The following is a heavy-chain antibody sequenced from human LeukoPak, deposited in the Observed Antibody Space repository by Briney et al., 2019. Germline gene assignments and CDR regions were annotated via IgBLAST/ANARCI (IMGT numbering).Heavy chain of an antibody. V-gene: IGHV1-2*02. Sequence: PGRSLRLSCAASGYTFTGYYMHWVRQAPGQGLEWMGWINPNSGGTNYAQKFQGRVTMTRDTSISTAYMELSRLRSDDTAVYYCASGSGLRFLEWLLYFDYWGQGTLVTVSS. J-gene: IGHJ4*02. D-gene: IGHD3-3*01. CDR2: INPNSGGT. CDR1: GYTFTGYY. CDR3: ASGSGLRFLEWLLYFDY.